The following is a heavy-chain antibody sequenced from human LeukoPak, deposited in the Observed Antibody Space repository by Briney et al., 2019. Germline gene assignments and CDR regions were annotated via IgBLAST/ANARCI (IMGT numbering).Heavy chain of an antibody. CDR1: GGSISSGSYY. J-gene: IGHJ4*02. Sequence: SETLSLTCTVSGGSISSGSYYWSWIRQPAGKGLEWIGRIYTSGSTNYNPSLKSRVTISVDTSKNQFSLKLSSVTAADPAVYYCARVAYGGNSGFPFDYWGQGTLVTVSS. V-gene: IGHV4-61*02. CDR2: IYTSGST. D-gene: IGHD4-23*01. CDR3: ARVAYGGNSGFPFDY.